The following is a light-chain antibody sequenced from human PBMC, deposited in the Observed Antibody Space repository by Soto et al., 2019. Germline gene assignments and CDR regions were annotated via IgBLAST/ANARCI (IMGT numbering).Light chain of an antibody. V-gene: IGKV1-5*03. CDR1: QSVSIW. CDR3: QQFNTSPWT. Sequence: DIQMTQSPSTLSPSEGDRVTISCRASQSVSIWLAWYKQKPGRAPKLLIYKSSILESGVPSRFSGSGSGTEFTLTISSLQPDDFETYYCQQFNTSPWTFGQGTKVDIK. CDR2: KSS. J-gene: IGKJ1*01.